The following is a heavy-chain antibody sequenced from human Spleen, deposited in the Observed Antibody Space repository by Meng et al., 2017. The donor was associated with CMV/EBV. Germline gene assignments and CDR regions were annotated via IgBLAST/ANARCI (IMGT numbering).Heavy chain of an antibody. CDR3: ARARSPTHFDY. Sequence: GESLKISCAGSGFTFSTYDFHWVRQPTGKGLEWVSSIGTVGDTYSIGSVKGRFIISREDAKNSVYLQMNGLRDGDTGLYYCARARSPTHFDYWGQGALVTVSS. CDR1: GFTFSTYD. CDR2: IGTVGDT. J-gene: IGHJ4*02. V-gene: IGHV3-13*01.